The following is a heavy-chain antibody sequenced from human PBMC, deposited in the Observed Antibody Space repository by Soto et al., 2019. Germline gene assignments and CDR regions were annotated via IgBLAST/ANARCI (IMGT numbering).Heavy chain of an antibody. CDR2: INPSGGST. J-gene: IGHJ6*03. CDR1: GYTFTSYY. CDR3: ARSNVYCSGGSCYSYGIPAREYYYYMDV. Sequence: ASVKVSCKASGYTFTSYYMHWVRQAPGQGLEWMGIINPSGGSTSYAQKFQGRVTMTRDTSTSTVYMELSSLRSEDTAVYYCARSNVYCSGGSCYSYGIPAREYYYYMDVWGKGTTVTVSS. V-gene: IGHV1-46*03. D-gene: IGHD2-15*01.